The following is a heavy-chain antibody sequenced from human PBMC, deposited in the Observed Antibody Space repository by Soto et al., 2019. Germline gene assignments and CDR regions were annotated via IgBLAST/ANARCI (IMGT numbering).Heavy chain of an antibody. CDR1: GFTFSDYY. CDR2: ISSSSSYT. Sequence: QVQLVESGGGLVKPGGSLRLSCAASGFTFSDYYMSWIRQAPGKGLEWVSYISSSSSYTNYADSVKGRFTISRDNAKNSLYLQMNSLRAEDTAVYYCARPQLYSSSPRTYYYYGMDVWGQGTTVTVSS. D-gene: IGHD6-13*01. V-gene: IGHV3-11*06. CDR3: ARPQLYSSSPRTYYYYGMDV. J-gene: IGHJ6*02.